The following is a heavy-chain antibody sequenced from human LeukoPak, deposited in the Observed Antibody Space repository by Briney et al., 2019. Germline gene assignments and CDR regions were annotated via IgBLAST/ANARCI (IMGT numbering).Heavy chain of an antibody. Sequence: PGGSLRLSCAASGFTFDDYGMSWVRQAPGKGLEWVSGINWNGGSTGYADSVKGRFTISRDNAKNSLYLQMNSLRAEDTALYYCARGAGLYYDRSHGAFDIWGQGTMVTVSS. V-gene: IGHV3-20*04. CDR2: INWNGGST. CDR3: ARGAGLYYDRSHGAFDI. J-gene: IGHJ3*02. CDR1: GFTFDDYG. D-gene: IGHD3-22*01.